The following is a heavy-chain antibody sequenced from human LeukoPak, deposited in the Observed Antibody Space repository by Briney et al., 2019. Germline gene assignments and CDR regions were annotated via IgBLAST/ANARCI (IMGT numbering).Heavy chain of an antibody. Sequence: GASVKVSCKASGYSFTTYAINWVRQAPGQGLEWMGWINTNTGTPTYAQGFTGRIVFSLDTSVSKAYLQISSLKAEDTAVYYCARGRGSGWHYVDYWGQGTLVTVSS. CDR1: GYSFTTYA. CDR3: ARGRGSGWHYVDY. D-gene: IGHD6-19*01. J-gene: IGHJ4*02. V-gene: IGHV7-4-1*01. CDR2: INTNTGTP.